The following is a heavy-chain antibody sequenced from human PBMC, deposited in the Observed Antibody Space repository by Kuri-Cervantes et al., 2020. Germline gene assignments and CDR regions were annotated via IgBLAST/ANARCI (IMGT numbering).Heavy chain of an antibody. V-gene: IGHV3-52*01. CDR2: IKCDGSEK. CDR3: ASGSGSYYYFDF. J-gene: IGHJ4*02. Sequence: GESLKISCAASGFTFSSSWMHWVYQAPEKGLEWVADIKCDGSEKYYVDSVKGRLTISRDNAKNSLYLQVNSLRDEDTAVYYCASGSGSYYYFDFWGQGTLVTVSS. CDR1: GFTFSSSW. D-gene: IGHD1-26*01.